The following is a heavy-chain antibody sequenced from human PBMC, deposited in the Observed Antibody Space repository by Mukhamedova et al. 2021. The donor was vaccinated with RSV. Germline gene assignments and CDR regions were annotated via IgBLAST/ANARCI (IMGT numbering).Heavy chain of an antibody. D-gene: IGHD1-26*01. CDR1: SYA. J-gene: IGHJ4*02. CDR2: ISYDGSNK. Sequence: SYAMHWVRQAPGKVLEWVAVISYDGSNKYYADSVKGRFTISRDNSKNTLYLQMNSLRAEDTAVYYCARGEPEWERLHWGQGTLVT. V-gene: IGHV3-30-3*01. CDR3: ARGEPEWERLH.